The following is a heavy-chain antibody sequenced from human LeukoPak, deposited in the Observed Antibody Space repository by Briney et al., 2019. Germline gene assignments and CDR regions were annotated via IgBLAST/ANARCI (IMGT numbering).Heavy chain of an antibody. D-gene: IGHD5-18*01. CDR1: GFTFSSYG. Sequence: GGSLRLSCSASGFTFSSYGIHWVRQAPGKGLEWVAFIRYDGSNKYYADSVKGRFTISRDNSKNTLYLQMNSLRAEDTAVYHCAKDWSDTANPRGPFDYWGQGTLVTVSS. V-gene: IGHV3-30*02. CDR3: AKDWSDTANPRGPFDY. CDR2: IRYDGSNK. J-gene: IGHJ4*02.